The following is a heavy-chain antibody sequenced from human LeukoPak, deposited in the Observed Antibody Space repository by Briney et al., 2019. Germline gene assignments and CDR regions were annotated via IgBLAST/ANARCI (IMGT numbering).Heavy chain of an antibody. CDR2: IWYDGSNK. CDR1: GFTFSSYG. V-gene: IGHV3-33*01. Sequence: RPGRSLRLSCAASGFTFSSYGMHWVRQAPGKGLEWVAVIWYDGSNKYYADSVKGRFTISRDNSKNTLYLQMNSLRAEDTAVYYCARGGEYSSSPFGYWGQGTLVTASS. J-gene: IGHJ4*02. D-gene: IGHD6-13*01. CDR3: ARGGEYSSSPFGY.